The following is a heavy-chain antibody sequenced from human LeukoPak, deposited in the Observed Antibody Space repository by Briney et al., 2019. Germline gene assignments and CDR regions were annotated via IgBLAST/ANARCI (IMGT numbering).Heavy chain of an antibody. Sequence: GGSLRLSCAASGFTFSSYGMNWVRQAPGKGLECVSSIGSSSDYIYYADSVKDRFTISRDNAKNSLYLQMNSLRAEDTAIYYCARTYGGDGGQRFDYWGQGTLVTVSS. J-gene: IGHJ4*02. CDR3: ARTYGGDGGQRFDY. CDR1: GFTFSSYG. CDR2: IGSSSDYI. D-gene: IGHD2-21*02. V-gene: IGHV3-21*01.